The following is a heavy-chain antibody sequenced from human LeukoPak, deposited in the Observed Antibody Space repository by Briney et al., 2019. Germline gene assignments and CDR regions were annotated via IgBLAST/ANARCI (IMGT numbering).Heavy chain of an antibody. V-gene: IGHV3-21*01. Sequence: GWSLRLSCATSGFTFSSHSMDWVRQAPGKGLEWVASISSDSVYIYYAESVKGRFTISKDNAKNSLHLQMHSLRPEDTAVYYCARPPYSSSWPFDYWGQGTLVTVSS. CDR2: ISSDSVYI. CDR1: GFTFSSHS. CDR3: ARPPYSSSWPFDY. J-gene: IGHJ4*02. D-gene: IGHD6-13*01.